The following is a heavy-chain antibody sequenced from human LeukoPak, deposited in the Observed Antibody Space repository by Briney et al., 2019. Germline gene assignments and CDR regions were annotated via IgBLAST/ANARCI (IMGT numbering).Heavy chain of an antibody. D-gene: IGHD3-9*01. CDR2: INSGGSDK. V-gene: IGHV3-21*06. Sequence: KSGGSLRLSCAASGFTFSSYKMNWVCQAPGRGLEWVSSINSGGSDKYYADSVKGRFTASRDNAKNSLYLQMNSLRAEDTTLYYCARGHYDSLTGNYKWTPDYWGQGTLVTVSS. CDR1: GFTFSSYK. J-gene: IGHJ4*02. CDR3: ARGHYDSLTGNYKWTPDY.